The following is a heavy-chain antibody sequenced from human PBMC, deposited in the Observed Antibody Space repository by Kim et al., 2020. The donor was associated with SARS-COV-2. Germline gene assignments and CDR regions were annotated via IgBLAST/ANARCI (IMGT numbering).Heavy chain of an antibody. J-gene: IGHJ4*02. CDR1: GFTFSNSW. CDR3: TTTTRPPYYDYIWGSYRPNKGQRGPPADY. Sequence: LSLTCAASGFTFSNSWLSWVRQAPGKGLEWVGRIKSKTDGGTTDYAAPVKGRFTISRDDSKNTLYLQMNSLKTEDTAVYYCTTTTRPPYYDYIWGSYRPNKGQRGPPADYWGQGTLVTVSS. D-gene: IGHD3-16*02. V-gene: IGHV3-15*01. CDR2: IKSKTDGGTT.